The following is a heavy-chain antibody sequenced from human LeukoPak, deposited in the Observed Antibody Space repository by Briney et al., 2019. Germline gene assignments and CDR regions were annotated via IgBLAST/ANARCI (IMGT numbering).Heavy chain of an antibody. CDR3: ARVPPIVVVTAILYYFDY. V-gene: IGHV1-18*01. D-gene: IGHD2-21*02. CDR1: GYTFTSYG. J-gene: IGHJ4*02. CDR2: ISAYNGNT. Sequence: ASVKVSCKASGYTFTSYGISWVRQAPGQGLEWMEWISAYNGNTNYAQKLQGRVTMTTDTSTSTAYMELRSLRSDDTAVYYCARVPPIVVVTAILYYFDYWGQGTLVTVSS.